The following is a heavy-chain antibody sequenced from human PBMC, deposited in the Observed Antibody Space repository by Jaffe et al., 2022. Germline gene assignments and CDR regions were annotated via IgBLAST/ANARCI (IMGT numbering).Heavy chain of an antibody. Sequence: EVQLVESGGGLVQPGRSLRLSCTASGFTFGDYAMSWVRQAPGKGLEWVGFIRSKAYGGTTEYAASVKGRFTISRDDSKSIAYLQMNSLKTEDTAVYYCTRGHGSGSYFRVDYYYYYYMDVWGKGTTVTVSS. CDR3: TRGHGSGSYFRVDYYYYYYMDV. J-gene: IGHJ6*03. CDR2: IRSKAYGGTT. V-gene: IGHV3-49*04. CDR1: GFTFGDYA. D-gene: IGHD3-10*01.